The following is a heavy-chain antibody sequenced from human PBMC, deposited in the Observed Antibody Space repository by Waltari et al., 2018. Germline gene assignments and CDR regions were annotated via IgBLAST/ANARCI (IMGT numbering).Heavy chain of an antibody. CDR2: IRHTGVT. CDR3: ARWNDRGRYFGD. V-gene: IGHV4-59*08. J-gene: IGHJ4*02. CDR1: GDSINNYF. Sequence: QVQLQESGPGLVTPSETLSLTCSVSGDSINNYFWNWIWQPPGKGLEWIRYIRHTGVTKWNPSLEWRVTMSVDTSKSESSLGLTSLTAADTAVDCCARWNDRGRYFGDWGQGTPVTVSS. D-gene: IGHD1-1*01.